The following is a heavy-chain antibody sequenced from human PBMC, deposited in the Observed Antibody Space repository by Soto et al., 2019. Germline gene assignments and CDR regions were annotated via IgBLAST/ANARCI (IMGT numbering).Heavy chain of an antibody. D-gene: IGHD6-25*01. CDR3: AKDLSPDANAGYDY. J-gene: IGHJ4*02. V-gene: IGHV3-23*01. Sequence: GGSLRLSCADSGFTFSSYAMSWVRQAPGKGLEWVSAISGSGGSTYYADSVKGRFTISRDNSKNTLYLQMHSLRAEDTAVYYCAKDLSPDANAGYDYWGQGTLVTVSS. CDR1: GFTFSSYA. CDR2: ISGSGGST.